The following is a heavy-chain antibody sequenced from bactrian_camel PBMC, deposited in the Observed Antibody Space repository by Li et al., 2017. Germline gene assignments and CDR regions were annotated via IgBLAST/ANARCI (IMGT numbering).Heavy chain of an antibody. CDR3: ASIGLKLFRY. Sequence: HVQLVESGGGLVQPGGTLRLSCAASGFSFSTTWMYWVRQASGKGLEWVSSISADGGSAYYAGSVKGRFTISKDNAKNTVYLQMNVLKSEDTALYYCASIGLKLFRYWGQGTQVTVS. CDR1: GFSFSTTW. D-gene: IGHD1*01. V-gene: IGHV3S1*01. CDR2: ISADGGSA. J-gene: IGHJ4*01.